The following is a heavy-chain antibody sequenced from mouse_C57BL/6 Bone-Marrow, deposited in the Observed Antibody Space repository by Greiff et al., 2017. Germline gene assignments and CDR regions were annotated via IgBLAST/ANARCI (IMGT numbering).Heavy chain of an antibody. CDR1: GFSLSTFGMG. CDR3: ARPDYYGSSSWFAY. CDR2: IWWDDDK. D-gene: IGHD1-1*01. Sequence: QVTLKESGPGILQPSQTLSLTCSFSGFSLSTFGMGVGWIRQPSGKGLEWLAHIWWDDDKYYNPALKSRLTISKVTSKNQVFLKIANVDTADTATYDGARPDYYGSSSWFAYWGQGTLVTVSA. J-gene: IGHJ3*01. V-gene: IGHV8-8*01.